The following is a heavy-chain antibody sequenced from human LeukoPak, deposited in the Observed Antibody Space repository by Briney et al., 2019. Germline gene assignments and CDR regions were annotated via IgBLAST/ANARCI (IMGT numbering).Heavy chain of an antibody. J-gene: IGHJ4*02. CDR1: GGTFSSYA. CDR3: ASESPQGEMATISPMRY. V-gene: IGHV1-69*04. CDR2: IIPILGIA. Sequence: SVKVSCKASGGTFSSYAISWVRQAPGQGLEWMGRIIPILGIANYAQKFQGRVTITADKSTSTAYMELSSLRSEDTAVYYCASESPQGEMATISPMRYWGQGTLVTVSS. D-gene: IGHD5-12*01.